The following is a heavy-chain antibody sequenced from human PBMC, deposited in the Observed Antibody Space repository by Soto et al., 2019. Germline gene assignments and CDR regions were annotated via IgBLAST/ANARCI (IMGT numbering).Heavy chain of an antibody. J-gene: IGHJ6*02. CDR1: GGTFSSYA. D-gene: IGHD1-7*01. CDR3: AGDKGRNWNYVGLYYYYGMDV. CDR2: IIPIFGTA. V-gene: IGHV1-69*13. Sequence: SVKVSCKASGGTFSSYAISWVRQAPGQGLEWMGGIIPIFGTANYAQKFQGRVTITADESTSTAYMELSSLRSEDTAVYYCAGDKGRNWNYVGLYYYYGMDVWGQGTTVTVSS.